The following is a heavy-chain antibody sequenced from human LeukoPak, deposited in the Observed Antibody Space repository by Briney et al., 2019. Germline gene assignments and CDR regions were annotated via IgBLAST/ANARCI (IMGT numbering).Heavy chain of an antibody. D-gene: IGHD5-24*01. Sequence: PGGSLRLSCAVSRFTFSSYWMSWVRQAPGKGLEWVASVKQEGSEKYYVDSVKGRFIISRDNAKNSLYLQMNSLRAEDTAVYYCARDADLGSTITGAFDSWGQGTMVTVSS. CDR2: VKQEGSEK. CDR3: ARDADLGSTITGAFDS. J-gene: IGHJ3*02. CDR1: RFTFSSYW. V-gene: IGHV3-7*01.